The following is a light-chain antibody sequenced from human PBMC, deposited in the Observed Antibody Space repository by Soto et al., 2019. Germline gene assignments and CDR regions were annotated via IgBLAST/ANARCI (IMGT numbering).Light chain of an antibody. V-gene: IGKV3-20*01. Sequence: EIVLTQSPGTLSLSPGERATLSCRASQSVSSSYLAWYQQKPGQAPRLLIYGASSRATGIPDRFSGSGSGTVFTLTISRLEPEDFAVYYCQQYGSSHSWTFGQGTKVEIK. CDR2: GAS. CDR3: QQYGSSHSWT. CDR1: QSVSSSY. J-gene: IGKJ1*01.